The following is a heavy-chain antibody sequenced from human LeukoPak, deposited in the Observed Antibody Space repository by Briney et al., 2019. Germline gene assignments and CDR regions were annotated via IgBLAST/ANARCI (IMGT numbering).Heavy chain of an antibody. V-gene: IGHV1-2*02. CDR2: INPNSGGT. J-gene: IGHJ4*02. CDR1: GYTFTSYY. D-gene: IGHD2-15*01. CDR3: ARTTGHVVVVAATHLGY. Sequence: ASVKVSCKASGYTFTSYYMHWVRQAPGQGLEWMGWINPNSGGTNYAQKFQGRVTMTRDTSISTAYMELSRLRSDDTAVYYCARTTGHVVVVAATHLGYWGQGTLVTVSS.